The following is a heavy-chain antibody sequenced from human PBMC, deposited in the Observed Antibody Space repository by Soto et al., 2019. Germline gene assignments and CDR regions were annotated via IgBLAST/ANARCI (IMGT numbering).Heavy chain of an antibody. V-gene: IGHV1-18*01. CDR3: ARLDSGSYSRSHPDSFDF. J-gene: IGHJ4*02. D-gene: IGHD1-26*01. CDR2: ISAYNGNT. CDR1: GYTFTSYG. Sequence: ASVKVSCKASGYTFTSYGISWVRQAPGQGLEWMGWISAYNGNTNYAQKLQGRVTMTTDTSTSTAYMELRSLRSDDTAVYYCARLDSGSYSRSHPDSFDFWGQGTLVTVSS.